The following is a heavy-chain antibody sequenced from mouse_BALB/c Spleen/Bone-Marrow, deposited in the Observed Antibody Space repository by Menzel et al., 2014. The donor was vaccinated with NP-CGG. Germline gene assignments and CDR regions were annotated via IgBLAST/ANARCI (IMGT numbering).Heavy chain of an antibody. J-gene: IGHJ3*01. Sequence: QVTLQECGAELVKPGAPVKLSCKASGYTFASYWMNWIKQRPGRGLEWIGRIDPSDSETHYNPKFQDKATMTVDTSSSTAYNQPSSLTTEDSAVYYGASDHSSSDYYEIVYWGQGTPVTVSA. CDR2: IDPSDSET. D-gene: IGHD1-1*01. CDR1: GYTFASYW. CDR3: ASDHSSSDYYEIVY. V-gene: IGHV1-74*01.